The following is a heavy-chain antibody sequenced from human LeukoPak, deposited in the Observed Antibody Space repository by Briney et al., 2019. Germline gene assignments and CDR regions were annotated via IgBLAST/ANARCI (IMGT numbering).Heavy chain of an antibody. CDR1: GGSISSHY. V-gene: IGHV4-59*08. J-gene: IGHJ4*02. D-gene: IGHD3-22*01. CDR2: IYYSGST. Sequence: SETLSLTCTVSGGSISSHYWTWIRQPPGKGLEWIGYIYYSGSTNYNPSLKSRVTISVDTSKNQFSLKLSSVTAADTAVYYCARHSYYYDSSGYYYFDYWGQGTLVTVSS. CDR3: ARHSYYYDSSGYYYFDY.